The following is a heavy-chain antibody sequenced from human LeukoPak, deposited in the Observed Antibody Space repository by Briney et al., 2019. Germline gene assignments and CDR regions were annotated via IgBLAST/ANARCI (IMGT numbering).Heavy chain of an antibody. V-gene: IGHV1-2*02. CDR3: ARGPSYDFWSGPVDY. Sequence: ASVKVSCKASGYTFTGYYMHWVRQAPGQGLEWMGWINPNSGGTNYAQKFQGRVTMTRDTSISTAYMELSRLRSDDTAVYYCARGPSYDFWSGPVDYWGQGTLVTVSS. CDR1: GYTFTGYY. CDR2: INPNSGGT. J-gene: IGHJ4*02. D-gene: IGHD3-3*01.